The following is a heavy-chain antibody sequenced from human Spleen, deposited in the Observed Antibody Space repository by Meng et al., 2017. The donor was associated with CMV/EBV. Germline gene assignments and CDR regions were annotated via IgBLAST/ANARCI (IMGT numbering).Heavy chain of an antibody. Sequence: GESLKISCVASGFTFSNHAMSWVRQAPGKGLEWVANIRFDGTNKYHADSVKGRFTISRDNSKNTLYLQMNSLRAEDTAVYYCAKRGDSSGTYAMDVWGQGTTVTVSS. D-gene: IGHD3-22*01. CDR3: AKRGDSSGTYAMDV. CDR1: GFTFSNHA. V-gene: IGHV3-30*02. J-gene: IGHJ6*02. CDR2: IRFDGTNK.